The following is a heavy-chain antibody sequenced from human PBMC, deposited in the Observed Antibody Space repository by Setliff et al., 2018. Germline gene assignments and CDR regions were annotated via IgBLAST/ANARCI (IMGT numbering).Heavy chain of an antibody. J-gene: IGHJ4*02. Sequence: RLSCTASEFTFTDYYMSWIRQAPGKGLEWVSYISGTASSKYYADSVKGRFTISRDNAKNSLYLQINSLRADDTAVYYCARMGDYDPYYFDSWGQGTLVTVSS. V-gene: IGHV3-11*04. CDR3: ARMGDYDPYYFDS. D-gene: IGHD4-17*01. CDR1: EFTFTDYY. CDR2: ISGTASSK.